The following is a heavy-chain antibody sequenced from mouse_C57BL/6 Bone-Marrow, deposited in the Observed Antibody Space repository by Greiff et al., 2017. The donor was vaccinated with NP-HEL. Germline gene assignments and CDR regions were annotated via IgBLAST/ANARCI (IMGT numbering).Heavy chain of an antibody. CDR2: IRSKSSNYAT. V-gene: IGHV10-3*01. CDR1: GFTFNTYA. CDR3: VRDGGLGRSYAMDY. Sequence: EVQVVESGGGLVQPKGSLKLSCAASGFTFNTYAMHWVRQAPGKGLEWVARIRSKSSNYATYYADSVKDRFTISRDDSQSMLYLQMNNLKTEDTAMYYCVRDGGLGRSYAMDYWGQGTSVTVSS. J-gene: IGHJ4*01. D-gene: IGHD4-1*01.